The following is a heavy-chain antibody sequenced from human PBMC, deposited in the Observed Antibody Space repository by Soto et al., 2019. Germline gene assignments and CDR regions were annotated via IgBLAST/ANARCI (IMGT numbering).Heavy chain of an antibody. V-gene: IGHV1-2*02. CDR2: INPNSGGT. D-gene: IGHD2-2*01. CDR3: ARDTKIPANAIRDGR. J-gene: IGHJ4*02. CDR1: GYTFTDYF. Sequence: QVEMVQSGAEVKKPGASVKVSCKASGYTFTDYFIHWVRQAPGQGLEWMGWINPNSGGTNYAQKFQGRVTMTRDTSITTVYMDLSRLRSADTATYYCARDTKIPANAIRDGRWGQGTLVTVSS.